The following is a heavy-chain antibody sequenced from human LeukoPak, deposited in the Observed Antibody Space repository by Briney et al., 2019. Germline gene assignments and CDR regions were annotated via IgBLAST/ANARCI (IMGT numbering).Heavy chain of an antibody. CDR2: INPTSGYT. V-gene: IGHV1-8*01. J-gene: IGHJ5*02. Sequence: ASVKVSCETSGYTFTSFDINWVRQATGQGLEWMGWINPTSGYTYSVQKFQGRVTMTRNTSISTAYMELSSLRSEDTAVHYCARGLIAAAGKVYWLDPWGQGTLVTVSS. CDR1: GYTFTSFD. CDR3: ARGLIAAAGKVYWLDP. D-gene: IGHD6-13*01.